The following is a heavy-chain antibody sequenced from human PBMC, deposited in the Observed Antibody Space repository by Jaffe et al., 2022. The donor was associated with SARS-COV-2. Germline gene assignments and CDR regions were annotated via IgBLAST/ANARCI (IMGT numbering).Heavy chain of an antibody. CDR1: GFTFSDYS. V-gene: IGHV3-48*01. CDR3: TRDAVEWELFY. D-gene: IGHD1-26*01. J-gene: IGHJ4*02. CDR2: ISSSGVTV. Sequence: DVQLVESGGGLVQPGGSLRLSCAGSGFTFSDYSMNWVRQAPGKGLEWLSYISSSGVTVYSADSVMGRFTISRDNAKNSLYLQMNSLRAEDTAVYYCTRDAVEWELFYWGQGTLVTVSS.